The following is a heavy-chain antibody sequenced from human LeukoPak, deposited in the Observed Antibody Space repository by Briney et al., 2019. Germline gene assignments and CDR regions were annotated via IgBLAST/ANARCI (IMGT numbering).Heavy chain of an antibody. J-gene: IGHJ4*02. V-gene: IGHV1-2*02. Sequence: ASVKVSCKASGYTFTGYYIHWVRQAPGQGLEWMGWINPKSGGANYAQKFQGRVTMTRDTSISTAYMEMSRRRSDDTAVYYCASGDESRFGEPLYYSDYWGQGTLVTVSS. D-gene: IGHD3-10*01. CDR1: GYTFTGYY. CDR3: ASGDESRFGEPLYYSDY. CDR2: INPKSGGA.